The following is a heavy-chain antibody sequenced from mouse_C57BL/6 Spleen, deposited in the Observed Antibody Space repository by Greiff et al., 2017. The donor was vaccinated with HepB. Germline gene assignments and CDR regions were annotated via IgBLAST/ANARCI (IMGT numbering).Heavy chain of an antibody. CDR3: TYGNYGNFDV. D-gene: IGHD2-1*01. CDR1: GFTFSSYA. CDR2: ISSGGDYI. Sequence: EVKVEESGEGLVKPGGSLKLSCAASGFTFSSYAMSWVRQTPEKRLEWVAYISSGGDYIYYADTVKGRFTISRDNARNTLYLQMSSLKSEDTAMYYCTYGNYGNFDVWGTGTTVTVSS. V-gene: IGHV5-9-1*02. J-gene: IGHJ1*03.